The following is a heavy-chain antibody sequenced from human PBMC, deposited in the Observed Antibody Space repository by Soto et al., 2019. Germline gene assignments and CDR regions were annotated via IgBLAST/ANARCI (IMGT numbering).Heavy chain of an antibody. CDR2: INAGNGNT. CDR3: AGDCSGGSCEENWFDP. D-gene: IGHD2-15*01. CDR1: GYTFTSYA. Sequence: QVQLVQSGAEVKKPGASVKVSCKASGYTFTSYAMHWVRQAPGQRLEWMGWINAGNGNTKYSQKFQGRVTITRDTSASTAYMELSSLRSEDTAVYYCAGDCSGGSCEENWFDPWGQGTLVTVSS. J-gene: IGHJ5*02. V-gene: IGHV1-3*01.